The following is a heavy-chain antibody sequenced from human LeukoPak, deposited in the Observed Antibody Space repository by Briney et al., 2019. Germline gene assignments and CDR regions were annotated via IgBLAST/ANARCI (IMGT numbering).Heavy chain of an antibody. J-gene: IGHJ4*02. Sequence: GGSLRLSCAASGFTFSTYWMSWVRQAPGKGLEWVANIEQDGSEKYYADSVKGRFTISRDNSKNTLYLQMNSLRAEDTAVYYCARDASFGGSYGDYWGQGTLVTVSS. D-gene: IGHD1-26*01. CDR3: ARDASFGGSYGDY. CDR2: IEQDGSEK. V-gene: IGHV3-7*01. CDR1: GFTFSTYW.